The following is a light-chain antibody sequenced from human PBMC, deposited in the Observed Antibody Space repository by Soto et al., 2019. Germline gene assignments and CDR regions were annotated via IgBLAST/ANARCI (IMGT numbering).Light chain of an antibody. Sequence: QSVLTQPRSLSGSPGQSVTISCTGPTIGAHSFVSWYQDRPDKVPKLLIYDVSRRPSGIPDRFSGSRSANTASLTISGLQADDAAAYYCCSYTGNKVFVFGTGTKVTV. CDR1: TIGAHSF. J-gene: IGLJ1*01. CDR3: CSYTGNKVFV. CDR2: DVS. V-gene: IGLV2-11*01.